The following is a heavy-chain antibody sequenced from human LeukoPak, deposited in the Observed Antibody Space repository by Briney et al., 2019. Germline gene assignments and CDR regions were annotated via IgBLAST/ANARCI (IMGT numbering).Heavy chain of an antibody. CDR3: ARVYTTSSSWYGDFDY. CDR1: GFTFSTYP. V-gene: IGHV3-48*01. D-gene: IGHD6-13*01. J-gene: IGHJ4*02. CDR2: ITSSSTTI. Sequence: GGSLRLSCAASGFTFSTYPMNWVRQAPGKGLEWVSYITSSSTTIYYADSVKGRFTISRDNAKNSLYLQMNSLRAEDTAVYYCARVYTTSSSWYGDFDYWGQGTLVTVSS.